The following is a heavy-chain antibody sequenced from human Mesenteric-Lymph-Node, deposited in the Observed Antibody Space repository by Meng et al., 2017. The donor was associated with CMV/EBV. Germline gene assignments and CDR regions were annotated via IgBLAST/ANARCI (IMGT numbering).Heavy chain of an antibody. CDR2: IESDGRST. V-gene: IGHV3-74*01. J-gene: IGHJ6*02. Sequence: ESLKISCTASGFTFSYHRMHWVRQAPGKGLVCVSRIESDGRSTTYADSVKGRFTISRDNAKNSLYLQMNSLRAEDTAVYYCARALWFGLYGMDVWGQGTTVTVSS. CDR1: GFTFSYHR. CDR3: ARALWFGLYGMDV. D-gene: IGHD3-10*01.